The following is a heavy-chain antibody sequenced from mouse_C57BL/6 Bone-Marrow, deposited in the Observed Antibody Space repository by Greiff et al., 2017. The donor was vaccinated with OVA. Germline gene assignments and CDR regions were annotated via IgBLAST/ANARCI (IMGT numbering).Heavy chain of an antibody. CDR2: FHPYNDDT. CDR1: GYTFTTYP. Sequence: VKLVESGAELVKPGASVKMSCKASGYTFTTYPIEWMKQNHGKSLEWIGNFHPYNDDTKYNEKFKGKATLTVEKSSSTVYLELSRLTSDDSAVYYCARGAAQATLYAMDYWGQGTSVTVSS. D-gene: IGHD3-2*02. CDR3: ARGAAQATLYAMDY. J-gene: IGHJ4*01. V-gene: IGHV1-47*01.